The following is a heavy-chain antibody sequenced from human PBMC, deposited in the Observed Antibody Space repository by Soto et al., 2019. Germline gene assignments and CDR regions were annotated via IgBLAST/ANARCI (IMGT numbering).Heavy chain of an antibody. J-gene: IGHJ5*02. Sequence: QVQLVQSGAEVKRPGASVKVSCKASGYTFTSYGISWVRQAPGQGLEWMGWINVYNGNTNYAQKFQGRVTMTTDTSTSTVYMELRSLRSDDMAVYECAGNIFWDCFGESNWLDPWGQGTLVTVSS. CDR2: INVYNGNT. V-gene: IGHV1-18*03. D-gene: IGHD3-16*01. CDR3: AGNIFWDCFGESNWLDP. CDR1: GYTFTSYG.